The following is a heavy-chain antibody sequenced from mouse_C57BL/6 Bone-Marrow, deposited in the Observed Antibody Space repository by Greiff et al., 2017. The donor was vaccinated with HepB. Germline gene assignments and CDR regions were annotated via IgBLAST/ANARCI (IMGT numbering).Heavy chain of an antibody. J-gene: IGHJ1*03. CDR2: IWSGGST. CDR3: ARTSYYDGSSYRYFDV. V-gene: IGHV2-2*01. CDR1: GFSLTSYG. Sequence: VQLQQSGPGLVQPSQSLSITCTVSGFSLTSYGVHWVRQSPGKGLEWLGVIWSGGSTDYNAAFISRLSISKDNSKSQVFFKMNSLQADDTAIYYCARTSYYDGSSYRYFDVWGTGTTVTVSS. D-gene: IGHD1-1*01.